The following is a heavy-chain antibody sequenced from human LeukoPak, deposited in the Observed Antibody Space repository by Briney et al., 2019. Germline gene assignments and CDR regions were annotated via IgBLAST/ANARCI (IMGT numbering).Heavy chain of an antibody. CDR3: AKVSQQLVLGYYFDY. J-gene: IGHJ4*02. CDR1: GFIFSNYR. V-gene: IGHV3-48*01. Sequence: GGSLRLSCAASGFIFSNYRMNWVRQAPGKGLEWVSYISSTSDTIYYVDSVKGRFTITRDNSKNTLYLQMNSLRAEDTAVYYCAKVSQQLVLGYYFDYWGQGTLVTVSS. CDR2: ISSTSDTI. D-gene: IGHD6-13*01.